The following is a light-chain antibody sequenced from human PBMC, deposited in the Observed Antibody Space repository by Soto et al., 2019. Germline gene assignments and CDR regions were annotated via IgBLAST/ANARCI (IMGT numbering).Light chain of an antibody. Sequence: DIQMTQSPSSLSASVGDRVTIPCRASQSISSYLNWYQHKPGKAPKVLIYAATSLQSGVPSRFSGSGSGTDFTLTISSLQPEDFATYYCQQSYSTPHTFGGGTKV. CDR3: QQSYSTPHT. CDR2: AAT. V-gene: IGKV1-39*01. CDR1: QSISSY. J-gene: IGKJ4*01.